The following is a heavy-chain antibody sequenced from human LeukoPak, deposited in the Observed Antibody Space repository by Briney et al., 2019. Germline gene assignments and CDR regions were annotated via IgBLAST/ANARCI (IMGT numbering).Heavy chain of an antibody. V-gene: IGHV4-59*01. D-gene: IGHD3-9*01. CDR3: ARGDILTGYTY. Sequence: PSETLSLTCSVSRGSMTNYYWTWIRQPPGRGLEWIGSLFYSGSPNANPSLQSRLTMSVDTSKNQFSLRLTAVTAADTAVYYCARGDILTGYTYWGQGTLVTVSS. J-gene: IGHJ4*02. CDR2: LFYSGSP. CDR1: RGSMTNYY.